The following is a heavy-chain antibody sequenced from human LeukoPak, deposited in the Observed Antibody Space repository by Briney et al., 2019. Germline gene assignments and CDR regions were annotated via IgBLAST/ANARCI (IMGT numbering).Heavy chain of an antibody. CDR3: ARHIRLGAAAAAFDP. CDR1: GYTFTSYG. V-gene: IGHV1-69*13. Sequence: SVKVSCKASGYTFTSYGISWVRQAPGQGLEWMGGIIPIFGTANYAQKFQGRVTITADESTSTAYMELSSLRSEDTAVYYCARHIRLGAAAAAFDPWGQGTLVTVSS. CDR2: IIPIFGTA. D-gene: IGHD6-13*01. J-gene: IGHJ5*02.